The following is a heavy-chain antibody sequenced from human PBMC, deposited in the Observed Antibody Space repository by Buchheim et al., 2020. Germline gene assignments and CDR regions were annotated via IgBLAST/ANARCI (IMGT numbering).Heavy chain of an antibody. D-gene: IGHD2-2*02. Sequence: QVQLVESGGGLVKPGGSLRLSCAASGFTFSDYYMSWIRQAPGKGLEWVSYISSSSSYTNYADSVKGRFTISRDNAKNSLYPQMNSLRAEDTAVYYCARGHIVVVPAAIGHYYGMDVWGQGTT. V-gene: IGHV3-11*06. CDR1: GFTFSDYY. CDR3: ARGHIVVVPAAIGHYYGMDV. J-gene: IGHJ6*02. CDR2: ISSSSSYT.